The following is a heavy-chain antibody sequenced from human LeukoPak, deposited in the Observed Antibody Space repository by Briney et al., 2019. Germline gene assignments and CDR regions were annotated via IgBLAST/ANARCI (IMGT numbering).Heavy chain of an antibody. CDR1: GGSISSYY. Sequence: PSETLSLTCTVSGGSISSYYWSWIRQPPGKGLEWIGYIYYSGNTNYNPSLKSRVTMSVDTSKNQFSLKLSSVTAADTAVYYCARDIVGVTRAFGYWGQGTLATVS. V-gene: IGHV4-59*01. J-gene: IGHJ4*02. CDR2: IYYSGNT. CDR3: ARDIVGVTRAFGY. D-gene: IGHD1-26*01.